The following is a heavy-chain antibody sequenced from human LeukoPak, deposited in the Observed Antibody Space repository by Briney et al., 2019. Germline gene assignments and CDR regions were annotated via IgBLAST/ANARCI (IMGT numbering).Heavy chain of an antibody. D-gene: IGHD3-10*01. CDR3: ARGQGTGSGILGSYYYYYYGMDV. V-gene: IGHV4-59*01. CDR1: GGSISSYY. Sequence: SETLSLTCTVSGGSISSYYWSWIRQPPGKGLEWIGYIYCSGSTNYNPSLKSRVTISVDTSKNQFSLKLSSVTAADTAVYYCARGQGTGSGILGSYYYYYYGMDVWGQGTTVTVSS. CDR2: IYCSGST. J-gene: IGHJ6*02.